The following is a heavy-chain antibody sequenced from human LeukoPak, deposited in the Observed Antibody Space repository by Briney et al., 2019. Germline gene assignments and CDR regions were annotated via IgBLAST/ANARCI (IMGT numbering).Heavy chain of an antibody. V-gene: IGHV3-7*01. D-gene: IGHD6-13*01. CDR1: GFTLCKRW. J-gene: IGHJ4*02. CDR2: INPSGSDK. Sequence: PGGSLRLSYAGSGFTLCKRWMGWVRHAPGKGLECVANINPSGSDKYHVDSAEGRFTVSKDNAKNSAYLELNSLRVEDRGIYYCGRWRVNAGLYSWGQGTLV. CDR3: GRWRVNAGLYS.